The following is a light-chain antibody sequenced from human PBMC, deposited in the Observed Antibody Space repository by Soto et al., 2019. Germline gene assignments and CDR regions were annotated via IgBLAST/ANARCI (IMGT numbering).Light chain of an antibody. CDR3: QQFGSYPLT. CDR1: QSVRNNY. CDR2: ATS. J-gene: IGKJ4*01. V-gene: IGKV3-20*01. Sequence: EIVLTQSPGTLSLSPGERATLSCRASQSVRNNYLAWYQQQPGQAPRFLIFATSNRATGIPDRFSGGGSGTDFTLTISRLEPEDFAVYYCQQFGSYPLTFGGGNKVDIK.